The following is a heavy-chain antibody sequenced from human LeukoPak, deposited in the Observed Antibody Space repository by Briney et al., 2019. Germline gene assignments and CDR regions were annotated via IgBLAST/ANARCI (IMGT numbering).Heavy chain of an antibody. CDR1: GGSISISTYY. Sequence: SETLSLTCTVSGGSISISTYYWGWIRQPPGKGLEWIGSIYYSGSTFYNPSLKSRVTISVDTSKNQFSLKLSSVTAADTAVYYCARGRSNRRRQLVNDYWGQGTLVTVSS. J-gene: IGHJ4*02. V-gene: IGHV4-39*07. D-gene: IGHD6-13*01. CDR3: ARGRSNRRRQLVNDY. CDR2: IYYSGST.